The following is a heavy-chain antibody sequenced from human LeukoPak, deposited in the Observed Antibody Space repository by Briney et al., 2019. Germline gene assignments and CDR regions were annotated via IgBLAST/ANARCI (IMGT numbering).Heavy chain of an antibody. CDR1: GGSIRTSNYY. Sequence: SETLSLTCTVSGGSIRTSNYYWGWIRQPPGKGLEWIGNIFYSGSTYYGPSLKSRLTISLDTSRNQFSLKLSSVTAADTAVYYCARQRKQWLVRGDFDYWGQGTLVTVSS. D-gene: IGHD6-19*01. J-gene: IGHJ4*02. V-gene: IGHV4-39*07. CDR3: ARQRKQWLVRGDFDY. CDR2: IFYSGST.